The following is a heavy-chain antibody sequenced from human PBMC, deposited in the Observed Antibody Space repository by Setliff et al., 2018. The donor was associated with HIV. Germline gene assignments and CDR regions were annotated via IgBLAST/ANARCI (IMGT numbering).Heavy chain of an antibody. J-gene: IGHJ4*02. CDR3: TKDHLSGWASDC. V-gene: IGHV3-7*01. Sequence: GGSLRLSCVASGITFSTYWTIWVRQAPGKGLEWVAKIKQDGSEEYYVDSVKGRFTISRDNAKNSVYLQMNSLRVEDTAMYYCTKDHLSGWASDCWGQGTLVTVSS. D-gene: IGHD6-19*01. CDR2: IKQDGSEE. CDR1: GITFSTYW.